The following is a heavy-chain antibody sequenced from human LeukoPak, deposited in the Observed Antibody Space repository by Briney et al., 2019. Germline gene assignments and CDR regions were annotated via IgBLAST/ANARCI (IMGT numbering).Heavy chain of an antibody. Sequence: GGSLRLSCAAYGFTFRTYDMSWVRQTPGKGLEWVSVVGSAANTYYADSVKGRFTISRDNSKNTVYLQMNSLRVEVTAVYYCARDSSGGSYLDVWGQGATVTVSS. CDR3: ARDSSGGSYLDV. D-gene: IGHD1-26*01. CDR1: GFTFRTYD. CDR2: VGSAANT. J-gene: IGHJ6*02. V-gene: IGHV3-23*01.